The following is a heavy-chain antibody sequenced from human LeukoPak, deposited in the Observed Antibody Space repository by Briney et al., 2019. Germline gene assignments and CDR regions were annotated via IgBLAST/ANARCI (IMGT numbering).Heavy chain of an antibody. CDR2: ISYDGSNK. D-gene: IGHD6-13*01. CDR1: EFAFSSYG. Sequence: GSLRLSCAASEFAFSSYGMHWVRQAPGKGLEWVALISYDGSNKYYADSVKGRFTISRDNSRNTLYLQMNSLRAEDTAVYYCAKEYSGSWYVYYFDYWGQGTLVTVSS. CDR3: AKEYSGSWYVYYFDY. J-gene: IGHJ4*02. V-gene: IGHV3-30*18.